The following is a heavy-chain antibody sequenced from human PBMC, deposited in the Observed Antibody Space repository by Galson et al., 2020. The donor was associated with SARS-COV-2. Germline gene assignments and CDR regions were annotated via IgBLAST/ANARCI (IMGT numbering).Heavy chain of an antibody. CDR3: ARHGASNGWYEGIDY. V-gene: IGHV5-51*01. CDR2: IYPDDSYT. CDR1: GYSFTNYW. D-gene: IGHD6-19*01. J-gene: IGHJ4*01. Sequence: GESLKISCKTSGYSFTNYWIGWVRQMPGKGLEWMGVIYPDDSYTIYSPSFQGQVTISADKSISTAYLQWSSLKAPDTATYYCARHGASNGWYEGIDYWGHGTLVTVSS.